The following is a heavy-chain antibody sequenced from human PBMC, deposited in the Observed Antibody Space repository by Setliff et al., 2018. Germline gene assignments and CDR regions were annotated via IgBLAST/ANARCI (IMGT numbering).Heavy chain of an antibody. CDR2: IYPGDSDT. Sequence: SGASLKISCKGSGYSFTSYWIGWVRQMPGKGLEWMGIIYPGDSDTRYSPSFQGQVTIPAAKSVRTAYLQWSSRKASDTAMYYCARLGVGCRGGSCYSENYFDYWGQGTLVTVSS. D-gene: IGHD2-15*01. CDR1: GYSFTSYW. CDR3: ARLGVGCRGGSCYSENYFDY. J-gene: IGHJ4*02. V-gene: IGHV5-51*01.